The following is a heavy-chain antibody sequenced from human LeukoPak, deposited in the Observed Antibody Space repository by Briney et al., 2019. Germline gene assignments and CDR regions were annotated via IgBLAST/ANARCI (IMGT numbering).Heavy chain of an antibody. Sequence: SLRLSCGASGFTFTSAWMNWVRQTPGKGLEWVGRIKSKADGETTDYAAPVKGRFTFSRDDSKNMLYLQMNGLKSEDTAVYYCSSLTSRYLPDSWGQGTLVTVSS. V-gene: IGHV3-15*07. CDR1: GFTFTSAW. CDR3: SSLTSRYLPDS. J-gene: IGHJ4*02. CDR2: IKSKADGETT. D-gene: IGHD3-9*01.